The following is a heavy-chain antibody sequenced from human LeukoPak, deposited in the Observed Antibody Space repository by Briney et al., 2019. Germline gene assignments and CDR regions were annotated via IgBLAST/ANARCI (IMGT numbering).Heavy chain of an antibody. V-gene: IGHV1-69*04. J-gene: IGHJ4*02. Sequence: SVKVSCKASGGTFSSYAISWVRQAPGQGLEWMGRIIPILGIANYAQKFQGRVTITADKSTSTAYMELSSLRSEDTAVYYCARLGYCSSTSCFTPLDYWGQGTLVTVSS. CDR3: ARLGYCSSTSCFTPLDY. D-gene: IGHD2-2*02. CDR2: IIPILGIA. CDR1: GGTFSSYA.